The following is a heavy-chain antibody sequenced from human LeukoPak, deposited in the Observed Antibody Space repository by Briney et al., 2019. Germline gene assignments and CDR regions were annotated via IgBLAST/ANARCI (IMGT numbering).Heavy chain of an antibody. CDR3: ARDQTRYGENWFDP. CDR2: ISYDGSNK. J-gene: IGHJ5*02. Sequence: GGSLRLSCAASGFTFSSCAMHWVRQAPGKGLEWVAVISYDGSNKYYADSVKGRFTISRDNSKNTLYLQMNSLRAEDTAVYYCARDQTRYGENWFDPWGQGTLVTVSS. V-gene: IGHV3-30-3*01. D-gene: IGHD4-17*01. CDR1: GFTFSSCA.